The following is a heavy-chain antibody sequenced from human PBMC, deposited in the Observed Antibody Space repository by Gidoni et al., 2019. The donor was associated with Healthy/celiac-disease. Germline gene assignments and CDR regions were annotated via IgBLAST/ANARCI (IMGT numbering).Heavy chain of an antibody. D-gene: IGHD2-15*01. CDR1: GGTFSSYT. J-gene: IGHJ6*02. Sequence: QVQLVQSGAEVKKPGSSVKVSCKASGGTFSSYTISWVRQAPGQGLEWMGRIIPILGIANYAQKFQGRVTITADKSTSTAYMELSSLRSEDTAVYYCARDRVVVAATGLIYYYYYGMDVWGQGTTVTVSS. V-gene: IGHV1-69*08. CDR2: IIPILGIA. CDR3: ARDRVVVAATGLIYYYYYGMDV.